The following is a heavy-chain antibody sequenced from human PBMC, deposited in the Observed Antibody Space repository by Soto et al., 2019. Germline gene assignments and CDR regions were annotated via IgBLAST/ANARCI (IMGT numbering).Heavy chain of an antibody. V-gene: IGHV5-51*01. CDR3: ARRRYDFWSGYFLDY. J-gene: IGHJ4*02. CDR2: IYPGDSDT. Sequence: GESLKISCKGSGYSFTSYWIGWVRQMPGKGLEWMGIIYPGDSDTRYSPSLQGQVSISVDKSISTAYLQWSSLKASDTGMYYCARRRYDFWSGYFLDYWGQGTLVTVSS. D-gene: IGHD3-3*01. CDR1: GYSFTSYW.